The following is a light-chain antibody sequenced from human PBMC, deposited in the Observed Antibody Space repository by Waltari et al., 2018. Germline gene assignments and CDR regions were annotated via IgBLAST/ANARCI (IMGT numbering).Light chain of an antibody. CDR2: DDS. CDR3: QVWDSSSDRV. CDR1: NIGTKS. V-gene: IGLV3-21*04. J-gene: IGLJ3*02. Sequence: SYVLTQPSSVSVAPGETASITCGGANIGTKSGHWYQQKSGQAPVLVIYDDSGRPSGIPERFSGSNSGNTATLTISRVEAGDEADYYCQVWDSSSDRVFGGETKLTVL.